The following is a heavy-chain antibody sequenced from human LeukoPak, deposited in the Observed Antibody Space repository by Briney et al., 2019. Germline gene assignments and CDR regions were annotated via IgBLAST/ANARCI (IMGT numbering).Heavy chain of an antibody. CDR3: ARDFDCSDTTCYDVGLDY. J-gene: IGHJ4*02. CDR2: IKEDGREK. D-gene: IGHD2-2*01. Sequence: PGRSLRLSCAASGFTFSDYWMSWVRHPPGKGLEWLAFIKEDGREKYYVDSVKGRFTIARDNDKHSLYLQMNGIRAEDTAVYYCARDFDCSDTTCYDVGLDYWGQGTLVTVSS. CDR1: GFTFSDYW. V-gene: IGHV3-7*01.